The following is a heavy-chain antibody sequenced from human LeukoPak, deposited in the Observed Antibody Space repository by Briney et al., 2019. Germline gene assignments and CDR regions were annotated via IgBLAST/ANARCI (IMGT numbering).Heavy chain of an antibody. Sequence: SETLSLTCAVYGGSFSGYYWSWIRQPPGKGLEWIGEINHSVSTNYNPSLKSRVTISVDTSKNQFSLKLSSVTAADTAVYYCARGVGSSGSMYDYWGQGTLVTVSS. V-gene: IGHV4-34*01. J-gene: IGHJ4*02. CDR1: GGSFSGYY. CDR3: ARGVGSSGSMYDY. D-gene: IGHD3-22*01. CDR2: INHSVST.